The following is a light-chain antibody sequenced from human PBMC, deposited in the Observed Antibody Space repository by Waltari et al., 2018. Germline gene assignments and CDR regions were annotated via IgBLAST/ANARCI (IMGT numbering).Light chain of an antibody. CDR3: QQYYNWPLT. J-gene: IGKJ4*01. V-gene: IGKV3-15*01. CDR1: HSVYND. Sequence: ETVMTQSPATLSVSQGERATLSCRASHSVYNDLAWYQQKPGQAPRLLIYGASTRATGFPARFSGSGSGSEFTLTISSLQSEDSAVYYCQQYYNWPLTFGGGTKVEIK. CDR2: GAS.